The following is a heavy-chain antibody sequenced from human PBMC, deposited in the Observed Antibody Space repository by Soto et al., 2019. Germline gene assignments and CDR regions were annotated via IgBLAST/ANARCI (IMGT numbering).Heavy chain of an antibody. V-gene: IGHV4-4*07. CDR1: GGSISSYY. CDR2: IYTTGST. J-gene: IGHJ4*02. D-gene: IGHD2-2*01. Sequence: PSETLSLTCTVSGGSISSYYWSWIRQPAGKRLEWIGCIYTTGSTTYNPSLRSRVTMSVDTSKNQFSLKLSSVTAADTAVYYCAKCRSTADRRFSLDSWGRGTLVTVSS. CDR3: AKCRSTADRRFSLDS.